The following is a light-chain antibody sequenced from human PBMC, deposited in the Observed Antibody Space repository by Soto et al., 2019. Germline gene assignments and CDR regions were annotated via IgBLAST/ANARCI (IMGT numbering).Light chain of an antibody. J-gene: IGKJ1*01. CDR2: GAS. CDR3: QQYAASPRT. Sequence: LSPRERATLSCRASQSVNDNYLAWYQHKPGQAPRLLIYGASSRAPGIPDRFSGSGSGTDFTLTISRLEPEDFAIYYCQQYAASPRTFGQGTQVEVK. V-gene: IGKV3-20*01. CDR1: QSVNDNY.